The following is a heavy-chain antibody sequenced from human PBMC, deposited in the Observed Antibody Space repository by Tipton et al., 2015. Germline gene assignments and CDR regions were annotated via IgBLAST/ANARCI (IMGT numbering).Heavy chain of an antibody. Sequence: QLVQSGAEVKKPGSSMKVSCKTSGGTFSNYAFSWVRQAPGQGLEWVGGIIPILGTANYAQKFRGRVTITADESTSTAYMELTSLRSEDTAIYYCARLSGPQAFDYWGQGTLVTVSS. J-gene: IGHJ4*02. CDR2: IIPILGTA. CDR3: ARLSGPQAFDY. CDR1: GGTFSNYA. V-gene: IGHV1-69*01. D-gene: IGHD3-3*01.